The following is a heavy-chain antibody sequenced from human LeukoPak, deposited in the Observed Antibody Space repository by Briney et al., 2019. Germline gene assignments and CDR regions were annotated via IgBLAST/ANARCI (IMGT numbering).Heavy chain of an antibody. J-gene: IGHJ4*02. D-gene: IGHD3-9*01. CDR2: IIPIFGTA. Sequence: SVKVSCKASGGTFSSYAISWVRQAPGQGLEWMGGIIPIFGTANYAQKFQGRVTIAADESTSTAYMELSSLRSDDTAVYYCARDSPGWLWPRYYFDYWGQGTLVTVSS. CDR3: ARDSPGWLWPRYYFDY. V-gene: IGHV1-69*13. CDR1: GGTFSSYA.